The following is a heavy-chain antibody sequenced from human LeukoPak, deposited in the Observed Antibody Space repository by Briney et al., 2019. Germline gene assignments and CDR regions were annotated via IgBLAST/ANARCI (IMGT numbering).Heavy chain of an antibody. CDR2: ISAYNGDT. V-gene: IGHV1-18*01. J-gene: IGHJ4*02. CDR3: ARPVSGYYYAETDY. D-gene: IGHD3-22*01. CDR1: GYTFTSYG. Sequence: ASVKVSCKASGYTFTSYGISWVRQAPGQGLEWMGWISAYNGDTNYAQKLQGRVTMTTDTSTSTAYMELRSLRSDDTAVYYCARPVSGYYYAETDYWGQGTLVTVSS.